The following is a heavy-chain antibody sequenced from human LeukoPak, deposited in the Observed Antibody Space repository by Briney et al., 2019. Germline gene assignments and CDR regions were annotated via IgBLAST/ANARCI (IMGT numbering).Heavy chain of an antibody. CDR1: GFTFSSYD. Sequence: PGRSLRLSCAASGFTFSSYDMHWVRQAPGKGLEWVAVISYDGSTKYYADSVKGRFTISRDNSKATLYLQMNSLRAEDTAVYYCAKDSREGTYFDYWGQGTLVTVSS. D-gene: IGHD1-1*01. J-gene: IGHJ4*02. CDR2: ISYDGSTK. CDR3: AKDSREGTYFDY. V-gene: IGHV3-30*18.